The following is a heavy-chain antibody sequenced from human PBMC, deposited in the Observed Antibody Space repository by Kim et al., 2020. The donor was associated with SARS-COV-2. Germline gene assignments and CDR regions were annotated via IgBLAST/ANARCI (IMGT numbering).Heavy chain of an antibody. Sequence: NPSHKSRVTIAIDTSKNQFSLKLSSVTAADTADYYCVGWKWCSSGWYGDSWGQGTLVTVSS. D-gene: IGHD6-19*01. CDR3: VGWKWCSSGWYGDS. V-gene: IGHV4-4*09. J-gene: IGHJ4*02.